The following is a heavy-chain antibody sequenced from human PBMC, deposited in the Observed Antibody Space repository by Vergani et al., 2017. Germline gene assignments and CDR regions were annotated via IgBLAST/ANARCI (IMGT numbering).Heavy chain of an antibody. CDR2: VRQDGSDK. V-gene: IGHV3-7*01. J-gene: IGHJ6*03. D-gene: IGHD2-21*01. CDR1: GFPFSFYW. Sequence: EVELVESGGKLVQPGGSLRLSCATSGFPFSFYWMSWVRQAPGKGLEWVANVRQDGSDKYYVDSVKGRFTISRDNAKNILYLEMKGLRAEDTALYYCERVRYEGSGDCHPGEYYYYMDVWGKGTTVTGSS. CDR3: ERVRYEGSGDCHPGEYYYYMDV.